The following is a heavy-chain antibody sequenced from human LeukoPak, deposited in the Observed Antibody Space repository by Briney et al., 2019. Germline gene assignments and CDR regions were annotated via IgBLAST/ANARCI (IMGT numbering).Heavy chain of an antibody. Sequence: PGGSLRLSCVASGFTFSNYWMHWVRQAPGKGQVWVSRIKFDGIETNYADSVTGRFTISRDNAKNTLYLQMTSLRAEDTALYYCATGGTYWSTWTGHWGQGTLVTVSS. CDR1: GFTFSNYW. J-gene: IGHJ4*02. CDR2: IKFDGIET. CDR3: ATGGTYWSTWTGH. D-gene: IGHD3-10*01. V-gene: IGHV3-74*01.